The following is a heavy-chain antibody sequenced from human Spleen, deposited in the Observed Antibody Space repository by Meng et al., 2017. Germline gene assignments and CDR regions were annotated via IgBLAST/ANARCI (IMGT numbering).Heavy chain of an antibody. J-gene: IGHJ4*02. D-gene: IGHD4-11*01. V-gene: IGHV4-34*01. Sequence: QVQLQQWGSGLWKPSATLSLPCVVSGGSFSDYYWSWIRQPPGKGLEWIGEINHSGSTNYNPSLESRATISVDTSQNNLSLKLSSVTAAVSAVYYCARGPTTMAHDFDYWGQGTLVTVSS. CDR2: INHSGST. CDR3: ARGPTTMAHDFDY. CDR1: GGSFSDYY.